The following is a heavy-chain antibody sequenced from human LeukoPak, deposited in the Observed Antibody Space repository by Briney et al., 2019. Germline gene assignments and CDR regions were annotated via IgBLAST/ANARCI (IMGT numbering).Heavy chain of an antibody. CDR2: IYYSGST. CDR3: ARGGVVVAATNPYYYYYMDV. V-gene: IGHV4-59*01. J-gene: IGHJ6*03. D-gene: IGHD2-15*01. Sequence: SETLSLTCTVCGGSISSYYWSWLRQPRGEGLEWSGYIYYSGSTNYNPSLNSRVTISVDTSKNQFSLKLSSVTAADTAVYYCARGGVVVAATNPYYYYYMDVWGKGTTVTVSS. CDR1: GGSISSYY.